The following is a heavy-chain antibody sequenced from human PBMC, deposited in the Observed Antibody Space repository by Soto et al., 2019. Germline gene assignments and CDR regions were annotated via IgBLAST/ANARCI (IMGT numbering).Heavy chain of an antibody. Sequence: EVQLLESGGGLVQPGGSLRLSCAASGLTFSSYAMSWVRQAPGKGLEWVSGISGSGISTYYADSVKGRFTISRDNSKNTLYLQMNSLRAEDTAVYYCAKNSESSAYSSSDYWGQGTLVTVSS. CDR3: AKNSESSAYSSSDY. CDR2: ISGSGIST. D-gene: IGHD3-22*01. CDR1: GLTFSSYA. J-gene: IGHJ4*02. V-gene: IGHV3-23*01.